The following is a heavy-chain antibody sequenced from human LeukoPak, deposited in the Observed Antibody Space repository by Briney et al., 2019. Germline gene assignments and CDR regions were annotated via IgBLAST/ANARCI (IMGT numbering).Heavy chain of an antibody. CDR3: STERNWELLRPYGMDI. J-gene: IGHJ6*02. CDR2: IRTKIDGETT. CDR1: GFNFKYVW. Sequence: PGGSLRLSCAASGFNFKYVWMSWVRQAPGKGLEWVGRIRTKIDGETTDYGAPVKGRFTISRDDSKTTLYLQMNSLKTEDSAVYYWSTERNWELLRPYGMDIWGQGTTVTGSS. D-gene: IGHD1-26*01. V-gene: IGHV3-15*01.